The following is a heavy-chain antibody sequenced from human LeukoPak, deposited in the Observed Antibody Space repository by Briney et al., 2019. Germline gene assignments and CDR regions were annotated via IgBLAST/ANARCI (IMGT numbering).Heavy chain of an antibody. CDR3: ARDGMIVPPHDAFDI. CDR1: GYTFTSYY. J-gene: IGHJ3*02. V-gene: IGHV1-46*01. Sequence: ASVKVSCKASGYTFTSYYMHWVRQAPGQGLEWMGIINPSGGSTSYAQKFQGRVTMTRDTSTSTVYMELSSLRSEDTAVYYCARDGMIVPPHDAFDIWGQGTMVTVSS. CDR2: INPSGGST. D-gene: IGHD3-22*01.